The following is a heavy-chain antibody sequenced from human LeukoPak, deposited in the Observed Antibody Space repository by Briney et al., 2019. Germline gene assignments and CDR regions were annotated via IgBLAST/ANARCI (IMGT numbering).Heavy chain of an antibody. V-gene: IGHV1-8*03. D-gene: IGHD3-3*01. CDR1: GYTFTSYD. CDR2: MNPNSGNT. J-gene: IGHJ4*02. CDR3: ARGPTPTRYYDFWSGYDY. Sequence: GASVKVSCKASGYTFTSYDINWVRQATGQGLEWMGWMNPNSGNTGYAQKFQGRVTITRNTSISTAYMELSSLRSEDTAAYYCARGPTPTRYYDFWSGYDYWGQGTLVTVSS.